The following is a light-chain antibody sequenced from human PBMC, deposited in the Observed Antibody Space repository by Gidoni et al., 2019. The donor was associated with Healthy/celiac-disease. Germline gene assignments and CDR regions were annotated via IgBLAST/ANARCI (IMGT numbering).Light chain of an antibody. J-gene: IGLJ2*01. V-gene: IGLV7-46*01. CDR1: PGAVTSGHY. CDR3: LLSYSGARV. Sequence: QAVGTKGPSLTVSPGGTVTLTGCSSPGAVTSGHYPYWFQQKPGQAPRTLSYATSNTPSWTPAPFSGSLLGGKAALTLSGAQHEDEAEYYCLLSYSGARVFGGGTKLTVL. CDR2: ATS.